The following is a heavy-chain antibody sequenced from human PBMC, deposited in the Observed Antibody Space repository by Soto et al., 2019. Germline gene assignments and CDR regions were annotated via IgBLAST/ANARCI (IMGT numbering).Heavy chain of an antibody. CDR3: ARDSDYCTGGSCYRNFVF. Sequence: QVQLQESGPGLVKPSQTLSLTCTVSGGSICSGTYYWTWVQQRPGEGLEWIGYISHSGRTYYNPPLKSRAAISVDTSEKQFSLRLSSVTAADTAAYFCARDSDYCTGGSCYRNFVFWGQGTLVTVCS. CDR2: ISHSGRT. J-gene: IGHJ4*02. CDR1: GGSICSGTYY. D-gene: IGHD2-15*01. V-gene: IGHV4-31*03.